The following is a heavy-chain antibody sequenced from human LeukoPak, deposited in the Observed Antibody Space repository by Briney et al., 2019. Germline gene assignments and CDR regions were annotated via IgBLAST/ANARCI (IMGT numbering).Heavy chain of an antibody. D-gene: IGHD1-26*01. Sequence: GASVKVSCKASGYTFTGYYMHWVRQAPGQGLEWMGWINPNSGGTNYAQKFQGRVTMTRDTSISTVYMELRSLRSDDTAVYYCAFSSYYLQGNYYYMDVWGKGTTVTVSS. CDR2: INPNSGGT. CDR3: AFSSYYLQGNYYYMDV. V-gene: IGHV1-2*02. CDR1: GYTFTGYY. J-gene: IGHJ6*03.